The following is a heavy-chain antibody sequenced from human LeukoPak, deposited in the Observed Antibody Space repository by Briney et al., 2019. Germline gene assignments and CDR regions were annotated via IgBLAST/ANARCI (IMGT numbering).Heavy chain of an antibody. CDR3: ARDVGGGPFFDY. Sequence: PSETLSLTCTVSGGSVSSGSYFWSWIRQPPGKGLEWIGYIYYRGSTDYNPSLKSRVTISVDTSKNQFSLKLSSVTAGDTAVYYCARDVGGGPFFDYWGQGTLVTVSS. CDR1: GGSVSSGSYF. J-gene: IGHJ4*02. CDR2: IYYRGST. V-gene: IGHV4-61*01. D-gene: IGHD2-15*01.